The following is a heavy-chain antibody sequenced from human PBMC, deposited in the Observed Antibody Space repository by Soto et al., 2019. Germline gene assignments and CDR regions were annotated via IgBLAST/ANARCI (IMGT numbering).Heavy chain of an antibody. Sequence: SETLSLTCTVSGGSISSGDYYWSWIRQPPGKGLEWIGYIYYSGSTYYNPSLKSRVTISVDTSKDQFSLKLSSVTAADTAVYYCAVQLDYYFDYWGQGTLVTVSS. D-gene: IGHD1-1*01. J-gene: IGHJ4*02. V-gene: IGHV4-30-4*01. CDR3: AVQLDYYFDY. CDR2: IYYSGST. CDR1: GGSISSGDYY.